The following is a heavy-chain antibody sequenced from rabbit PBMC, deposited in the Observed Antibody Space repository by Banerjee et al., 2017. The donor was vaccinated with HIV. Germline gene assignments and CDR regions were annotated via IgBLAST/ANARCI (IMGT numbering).Heavy chain of an antibody. Sequence: QEQLEESGGDLVKPEGSLTLTCTASGFDFSSNAMCWVRQAPGKRPEWIACIYAGSSDSTWYASWAKGRFTISKTSSTTVTLQMTSLTAADTATYFCARSRYGDTGYALNLWGQGTLVTVS. D-gene: IGHD6-1*01. CDR3: ARSRYGDTGYALNL. CDR1: GFDFSSNA. V-gene: IGHV1S45*01. J-gene: IGHJ4*01. CDR2: IYAGSSDST.